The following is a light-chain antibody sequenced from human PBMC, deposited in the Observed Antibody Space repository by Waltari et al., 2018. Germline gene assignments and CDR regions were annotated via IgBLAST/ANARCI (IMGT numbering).Light chain of an antibody. CDR3: QQYYSTPPT. J-gene: IGKJ2*01. Sequence: DDVMTQSPDSLAVSLGERANINCKSSQNLLYSFNNKNYLAWYQQKPGQPPRLVIYWAATRASVVPDRFSGSGSGTYFTRTIISLQAEEVAGYHCQQYYSTPPTFGQRTKLEI. CDR1: QNLLYSFNNKNY. V-gene: IGKV4-1*01. CDR2: WAA.